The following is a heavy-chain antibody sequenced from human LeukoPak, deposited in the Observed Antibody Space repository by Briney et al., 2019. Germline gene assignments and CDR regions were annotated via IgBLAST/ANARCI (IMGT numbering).Heavy chain of an antibody. CDR3: ARDGTSGIGWGRGAFDI. CDR2: IKQDGSKK. Sequence: PGGSLRLSCAASGFTFSSYWMSWVRQAPGKGLEWVANIKQDGSKKYYVDSVKGRFTISRDNAKNSLYLQMNSLRAEDTAVYYCARDGTSGIGWGRGAFDIWGQGTMVTVSS. CDR1: GFTFSSYW. J-gene: IGHJ3*02. D-gene: IGHD6-19*01. V-gene: IGHV3-7*05.